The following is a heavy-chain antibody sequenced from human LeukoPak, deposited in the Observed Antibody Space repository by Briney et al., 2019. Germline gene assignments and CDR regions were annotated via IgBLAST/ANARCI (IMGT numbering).Heavy chain of an antibody. CDR2: ISGGGSST. Sequence: GGSLRLSCAASGFTFNNSGMSWVRQAPQKGLEWVSAISGGGSSTYYADSVKGRFTISRDSSANTMYLQMSDLRAEDTAVYYCATWRCSGGSCPGVGYYYYYMDVWGKGTTVTVSS. CDR1: GFTFNNSG. CDR3: ATWRCSGGSCPGVGYYYYYMDV. J-gene: IGHJ6*03. D-gene: IGHD2-15*01. V-gene: IGHV3-23*01.